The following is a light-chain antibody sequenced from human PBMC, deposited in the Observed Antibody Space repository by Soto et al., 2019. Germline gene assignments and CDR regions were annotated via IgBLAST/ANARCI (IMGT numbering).Light chain of an antibody. CDR3: QKYNSALWT. J-gene: IGKJ1*01. CDR1: QGISNY. Sequence: DLQMTQSPSSLSASVGDRVTITCRASQGISNYLAWYQQKPGKVPKLLIYAASTLQSGVPSRFSGSGSGTNFTLTISSLQPEDVATYYCQKYNSALWTFGQGTKVEIK. CDR2: AAS. V-gene: IGKV1-27*01.